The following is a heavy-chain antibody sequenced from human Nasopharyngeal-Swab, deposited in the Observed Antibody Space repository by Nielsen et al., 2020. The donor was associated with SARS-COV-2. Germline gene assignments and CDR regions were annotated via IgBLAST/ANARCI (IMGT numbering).Heavy chain of an antibody. Sequence: WIRQPPGKGLEWIGEINYSGNTNYSPTLKSRVLMSVDTSKNQFSLKVSSVTAADTAVYFCARGVRVTTGHYYGSDVWGQGTTVTVSS. J-gene: IGHJ6*02. CDR2: INYSGNT. D-gene: IGHD4-17*01. V-gene: IGHV4-34*01. CDR3: ARGVRVTTGHYYGSDV.